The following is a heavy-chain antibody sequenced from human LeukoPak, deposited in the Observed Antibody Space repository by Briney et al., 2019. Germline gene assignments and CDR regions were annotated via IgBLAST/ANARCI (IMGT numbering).Heavy chain of an antibody. CDR3: ARESPGGSYFDY. D-gene: IGHD4-23*01. J-gene: IGHJ4*02. V-gene: IGHV3-53*01. CDR1: GFTVSSKY. Sequence: PGGSLRLSCAASGFTVSSKYMSWVRQAPGKGLEWVSVIYSGGSTYYADSVKGRFTISRDNSKNTMSLQMNSLRAEDTAVYYCARESPGGSYFDYWGQGTLVTVSS. CDR2: IYSGGST.